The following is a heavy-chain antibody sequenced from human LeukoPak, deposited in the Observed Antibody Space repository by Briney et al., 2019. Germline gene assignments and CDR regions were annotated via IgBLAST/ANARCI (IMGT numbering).Heavy chain of an antibody. CDR2: IWYDGSNR. CDR3: ARGKREVLNTRVFDY. J-gene: IGHJ4*02. CDR1: GFTFSSYG. Sequence: GRSLRLSCAASGFTFSSYGMHWVRQAPGKGLEWVAVIWYDGSNRYYADSVKGRFTISRDNSKNTLYLQLNSLRAEDTAVYYCARGKREVLNTRVFDYWGQGTPVTVSS. V-gene: IGHV3-33*01. D-gene: IGHD1-26*01.